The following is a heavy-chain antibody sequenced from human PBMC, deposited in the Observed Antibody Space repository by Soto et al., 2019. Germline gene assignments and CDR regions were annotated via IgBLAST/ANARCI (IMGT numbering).Heavy chain of an antibody. CDR3: VKVYYDFWSGYYTGAHDAFDI. V-gene: IGHV3-64D*06. CDR1: GFTFSDYA. Sequence: GGSLRLSCAASGFTFSDYAIHWVRQAPGKGLEYVSAISSNGGSTYYADSVKGRFTISRDNSKNTLYLQMSSLRAEDTAVYYCVKVYYDFWSGYYTGAHDAFDIWGQGTMVTVSS. CDR2: ISSNGGST. D-gene: IGHD3-3*01. J-gene: IGHJ3*02.